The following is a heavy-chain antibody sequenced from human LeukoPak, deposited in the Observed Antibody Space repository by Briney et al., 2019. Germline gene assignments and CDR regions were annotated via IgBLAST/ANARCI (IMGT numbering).Heavy chain of an antibody. J-gene: IGHJ4*02. Sequence: PSETLSLTCAVSGYSISSGYYWSWIRQPAGKGLEWIGRIYTSGSTNYNPSLKGRVTISVDTSKNQFSLKLSSVTAADTAVYYCARGGYSSRVDYWGQGTLVTVSS. CDR3: ARGGYSSRVDY. V-gene: IGHV4-61*02. CDR1: GYSISSGYY. D-gene: IGHD6-13*01. CDR2: IYTSGST.